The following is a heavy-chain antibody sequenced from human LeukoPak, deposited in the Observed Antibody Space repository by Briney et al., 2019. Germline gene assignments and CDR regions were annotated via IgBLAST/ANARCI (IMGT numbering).Heavy chain of an antibody. CDR2: INHSGST. CDR1: GGSFSGYY. CDR3: ARGKIVRGGWFDP. V-gene: IGHV4-34*01. J-gene: IGHJ5*02. Sequence: SETLSLTCAVYGGSFSGYYWSWIRQPPGKGLEWIGEINHSGSTNYNPSLKSRVTISVDTSKNQFSLKLSSVTAADTAVYYCARGKIVRGGWFDPWGQGTLVTVSS. D-gene: IGHD2/OR15-2a*01.